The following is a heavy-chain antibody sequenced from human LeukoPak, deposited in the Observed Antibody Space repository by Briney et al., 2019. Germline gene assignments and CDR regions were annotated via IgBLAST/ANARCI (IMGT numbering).Heavy chain of an antibody. D-gene: IGHD4-17*01. Sequence: PSETLSLTCTVSGGSISSYYWSWIRQPPGKGLEWIGYIYYSGSTNYNPSLKSRVTISVDTSKNQFSLKLSSVTAADTAVYYCARQMTTVTNDAFDIWGQGTMVTVSS. J-gene: IGHJ3*02. CDR2: IYYSGST. CDR1: GGSISSYY. CDR3: ARQMTTVTNDAFDI. V-gene: IGHV4-59*08.